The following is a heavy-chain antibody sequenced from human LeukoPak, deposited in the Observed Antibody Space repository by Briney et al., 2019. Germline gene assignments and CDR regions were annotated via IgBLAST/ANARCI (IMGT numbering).Heavy chain of an antibody. J-gene: IGHJ6*04. V-gene: IGHV3-21*01. D-gene: IGHD3-10*01. CDR1: GFTFSSYS. Sequence: PGGSLRLSCAASGFTFSSYSMNWVRQAPGKGLEWVSSISSSSSYIYYADPVKGRFTISRDNAKNSLYLQMNSLRAEDTAVYYCARDLYYYGSGSYYNRPYYYGMDVWGKGTTVTVSS. CDR2: ISSSSSYI. CDR3: ARDLYYYGSGSYYNRPYYYGMDV.